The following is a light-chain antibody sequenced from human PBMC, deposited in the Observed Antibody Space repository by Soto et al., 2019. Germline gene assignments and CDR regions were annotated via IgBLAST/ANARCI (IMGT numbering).Light chain of an antibody. V-gene: IGKV3-20*01. CDR1: QTISRDD. Sequence: EIVLTQSPGTLSLSPGETATLSCRTSQTISRDDLAWYQQRPGQAPRLLVSATSRRATGIPDRFNGYGSGTDFTLTISSLEPEDFVVYYCYQYYSSPHTFRPGTRVDIK. CDR3: YQYYSSPHT. J-gene: IGKJ3*01. CDR2: ATS.